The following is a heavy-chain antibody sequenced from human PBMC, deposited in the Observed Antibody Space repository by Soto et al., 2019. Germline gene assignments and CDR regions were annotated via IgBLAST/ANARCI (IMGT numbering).Heavy chain of an antibody. Sequence: QVQLQQWGAGLLKPSETLSLTCAVYGGSFSGYYWSWIRQPPGKGLEWIGAINHSGSTNYNPSLKSRVTISVDTSKNQFSLKLSSVTAADTAVYYCARGFGAGNWFDPWGQGTLVTVSS. CDR2: INHSGST. D-gene: IGHD3-16*01. V-gene: IGHV4-34*01. CDR3: ARGFGAGNWFDP. J-gene: IGHJ5*02. CDR1: GGSFSGYY.